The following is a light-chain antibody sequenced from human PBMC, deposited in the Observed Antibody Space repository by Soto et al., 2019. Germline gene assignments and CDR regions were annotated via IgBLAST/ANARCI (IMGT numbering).Light chain of an antibody. Sequence: EFALTQSPGTLSLSPGERATLSCRASQTVRNNYLAWYQQKPGQAPRLLIYDASRRATGIPDRFSGSGSGTDFTLTISRLEPEDFAVYYCQQYGASPWTFGQGTKVDIK. CDR2: DAS. V-gene: IGKV3-20*01. CDR1: QTVRNNY. CDR3: QQYGASPWT. J-gene: IGKJ1*01.